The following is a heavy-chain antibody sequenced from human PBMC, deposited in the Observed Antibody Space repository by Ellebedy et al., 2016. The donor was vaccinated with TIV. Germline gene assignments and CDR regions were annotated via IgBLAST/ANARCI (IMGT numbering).Heavy chain of an antibody. CDR1: GFTFGDSG. D-gene: IGHD2/OR15-2a*01. V-gene: IGHV3-49*03. Sequence: GESLKISXIGSGFTFGDSGFSWFRQAPGKGLEWVGFIRRHSYDSTPQYGGSVSGRFTISRDDSKSIVFLQMNSLKSEDTAAYYCTRAPEYDFIIDHWGQGSLVTVSS. J-gene: IGHJ4*02. CDR2: IRRHSYDSTP. CDR3: TRAPEYDFIIDH.